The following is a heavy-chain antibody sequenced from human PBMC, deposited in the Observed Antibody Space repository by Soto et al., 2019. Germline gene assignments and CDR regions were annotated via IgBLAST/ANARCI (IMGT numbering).Heavy chain of an antibody. J-gene: IGHJ4*02. D-gene: IGHD3-10*01. CDR1: GFTFSSYA. CDR3: ARDLTHYGSGSYWPLED. V-gene: IGHV3-30-3*01. Sequence: GGSLRLSCAASGFTFSSYAMHWVRQAPGKGLEWVAVISYDGSNKYYADSVKGRFTISRDNSKNTLYLQMNSLRAEDTAVYYCARDLTHYGSGSYWPLEDWGQGTLVTVSS. CDR2: ISYDGSNK.